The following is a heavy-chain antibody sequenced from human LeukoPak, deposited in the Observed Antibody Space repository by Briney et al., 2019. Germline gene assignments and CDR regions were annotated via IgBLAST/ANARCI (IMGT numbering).Heavy chain of an antibody. CDR2: ISYDGINK. J-gene: IGHJ6*02. D-gene: IGHD3-10*01. CDR1: GFTFSTYA. CDR3: AIRGLYGSVTSYYYGVDV. V-gene: IGHV3-30*03. Sequence: PGGSLRLSCAGSGFTFSTYAMHWVRQAPGKGLEWVAVISYDGINKYYADSVKGRFTISRVNSDNTLSLQMNSLTAEDTAVYYYAIRGLYGSVTSYYYGVDVWGQGTTVTVSS.